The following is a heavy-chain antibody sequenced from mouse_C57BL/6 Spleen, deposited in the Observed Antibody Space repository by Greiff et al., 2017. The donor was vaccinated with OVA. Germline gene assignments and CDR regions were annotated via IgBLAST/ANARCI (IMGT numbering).Heavy chain of an antibody. Sequence: QQSCKASGYTFTSYWMHWVKQRPGRGLEWIGRIDPNSGGTKYNEKFKSKATLTVDKPSSTAYMQLSSLTSEDSAVYYCAPSITTVVAPYYAMDYWGQGTSVTVSS. CDR2: IDPNSGGT. D-gene: IGHD1-1*01. CDR3: APSITTVVAPYYAMDY. CDR1: GYTFTSYW. V-gene: IGHV1-72*01. J-gene: IGHJ4*01.